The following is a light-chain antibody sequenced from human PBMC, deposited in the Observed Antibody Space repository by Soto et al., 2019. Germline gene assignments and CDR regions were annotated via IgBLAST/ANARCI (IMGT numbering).Light chain of an antibody. V-gene: IGKV3-11*01. J-gene: IGKJ4*01. CDR2: GAS. CDR3: QQRSNWPPVT. Sequence: VMTQAPATLSVSPGEGATHSCRASQTINNNVAWYQLKDGQVPRLVIYGASTRATDIPARFSGSGSATDFTLTISRLEPEDFAVYYCQQRSNWPPVTFGGGTKVDIK. CDR1: QTINNN.